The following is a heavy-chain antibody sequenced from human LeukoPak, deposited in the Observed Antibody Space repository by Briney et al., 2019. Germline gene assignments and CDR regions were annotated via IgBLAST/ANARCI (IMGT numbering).Heavy chain of an antibody. CDR1: GGSISSYY. J-gene: IGHJ4*02. CDR3: ASIEKDYYDSSGYIGGIDY. D-gene: IGHD3-22*01. Sequence: SETLSLTCTVSGGSISSYYWSWIRQPAGKGLEWIGRIYTSGGTNYNPSLKSRVTMSVDTSKNQFSLKLSSVTAADTAVYYCASIEKDYYDSSGYIGGIDYWGQGTLVTVSS. CDR2: IYTSGGT. V-gene: IGHV4-4*07.